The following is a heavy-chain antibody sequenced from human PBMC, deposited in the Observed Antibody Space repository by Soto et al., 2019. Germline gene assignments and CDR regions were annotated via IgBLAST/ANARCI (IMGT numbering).Heavy chain of an antibody. J-gene: IGHJ4*02. Sequence: ESGGGVVQPGRSLRLSCAASGFTFRSYGMPWVRQAPGKGLEWVAVISYDGSNKYYADSVKGRFTISRDNSKNTLYLQMNSLRAEDTAVYYCAKDNSFDYWGQGTLVTVSS. CDR1: GFTFRSYG. V-gene: IGHV3-30*18. CDR3: AKDNSFDY. CDR2: ISYDGSNK.